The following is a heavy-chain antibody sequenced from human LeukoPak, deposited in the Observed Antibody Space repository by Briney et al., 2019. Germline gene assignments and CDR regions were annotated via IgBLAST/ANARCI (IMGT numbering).Heavy chain of an antibody. CDR3: ARDLTLSY. CDR1: GFTFSSYT. D-gene: IGHD1-14*01. V-gene: IGHV3-48*02. CDR2: ISTTSTTI. Sequence: GGSLRLSCAASGFTFSSYTMNWVRQAPGKGLEWVSYISTTSTTIYYADSVKGRFAISRDNAKNSLYLQMNSLRDEDTAVYYCARDLTLSYWGQGTLVTVSS. J-gene: IGHJ4*02.